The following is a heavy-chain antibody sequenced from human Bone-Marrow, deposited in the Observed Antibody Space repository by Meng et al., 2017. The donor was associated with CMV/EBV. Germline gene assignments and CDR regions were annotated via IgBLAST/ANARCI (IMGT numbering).Heavy chain of an antibody. J-gene: IGHJ4*02. Sequence: ASVKVSCKASGYTFTGYYMHWVRQAPGQGLEWMGWINPNSGGTNYAQKFQGRVTMTRDTSISTAYMELSRLRSDDTAVYCCAREEAGIAARPYYFDYWGQGTLVTVSS. CDR1: GYTFTGYY. V-gene: IGHV1-2*02. CDR3: AREEAGIAARPYYFDY. D-gene: IGHD6-6*01. CDR2: INPNSGGT.